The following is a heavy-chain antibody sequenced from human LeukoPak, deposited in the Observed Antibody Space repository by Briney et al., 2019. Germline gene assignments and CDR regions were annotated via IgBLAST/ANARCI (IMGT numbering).Heavy chain of an antibody. CDR2: IYYSGST. CDR1: GGSISSGGYY. Sequence: PSETLSLTCTVSGGSISSGGYYWSWIRQHPGKGLEWIGYIYYSGSTYYNPSLKSRVTISVDTSKNQFSLKLSSVTAADTAVYYCARVPPAPNFDYVWGTYRPLYFDSWGQGTLVTVSS. CDR3: ARVPPAPNFDYVWGTYRPLYFDS. D-gene: IGHD3-16*02. J-gene: IGHJ4*02. V-gene: IGHV4-31*03.